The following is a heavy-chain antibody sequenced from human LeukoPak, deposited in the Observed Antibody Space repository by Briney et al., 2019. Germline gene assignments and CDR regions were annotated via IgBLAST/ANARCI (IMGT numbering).Heavy chain of an antibody. D-gene: IGHD4-11*01. J-gene: IGHJ4*02. V-gene: IGHV4-59*01. Sequence: SETLSLTCTVSGGSISSYYWSWIRQPPGKGLEWIGYIYYSGSTNYNPSLKSRVTISVDTSKNQFSLKLSSVTAADTAVYYCARGLGTTPRNWGQGTLVTVSS. CDR1: GGSISSYY. CDR3: ARGLGTTPRN. CDR2: IYYSGST.